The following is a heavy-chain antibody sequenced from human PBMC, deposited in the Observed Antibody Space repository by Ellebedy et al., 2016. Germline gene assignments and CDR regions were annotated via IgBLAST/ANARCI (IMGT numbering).Heavy chain of an antibody. Sequence: GESLKISXGASGFTFSSYSMNWVRQAPGKGLEWVSYSSSHTASTYYADSVKGRFTISRDNAKNSLYLQMHSLRAEDTAVYYCARDGGLVTLDHWGQGTLVTVSS. CDR3: ARDGGLVTLDH. D-gene: IGHD2-21*02. CDR2: SSSHTAST. V-gene: IGHV3-48*01. CDR1: GFTFSSYS. J-gene: IGHJ4*02.